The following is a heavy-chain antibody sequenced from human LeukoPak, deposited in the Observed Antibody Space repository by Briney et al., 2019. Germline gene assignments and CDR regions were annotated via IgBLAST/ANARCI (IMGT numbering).Heavy chain of an antibody. Sequence: SETLSLTCTVSGGSISSGSYYWSWIRQPAGKGLEWIGRIYTSGSTNYNPSLKSRVTMSVDTSKNQFSLKLSSVTAADTAVYYCAGQNYYYYYMDVWGKGTTVTVSS. V-gene: IGHV4-61*02. CDR3: AGQNYYYYYMDV. CDR2: IYTSGST. CDR1: GGSISSGSYY. J-gene: IGHJ6*03.